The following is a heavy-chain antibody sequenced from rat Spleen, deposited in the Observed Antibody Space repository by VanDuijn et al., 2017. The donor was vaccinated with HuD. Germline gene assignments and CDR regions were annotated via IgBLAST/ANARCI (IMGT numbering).Heavy chain of an antibody. Sequence: EVQLVESGGGLVQPGRSLKLSCAASGFTFSNYGMAWVRQAPTKGLEWVATISYDGSSTYYRDSVKGRFTISRDNAKSTLYLQMDSLRSEDTATYYCARRETGDWGQGVMVTVSS. D-gene: IGHD5-1*01. CDR2: ISYDGSST. J-gene: IGHJ2*01. CDR1: GFTFSNYG. V-gene: IGHV5-29*01. CDR3: ARRETGD.